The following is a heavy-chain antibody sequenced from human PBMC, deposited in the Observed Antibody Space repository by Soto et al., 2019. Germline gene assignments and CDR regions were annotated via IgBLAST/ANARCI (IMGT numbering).Heavy chain of an antibody. J-gene: IGHJ6*02. V-gene: IGHV5-51*01. D-gene: IGHD1-26*01. Sequence: GESLNISCKGSGYSFTSYWIGWVRPLPGKGLEWMGIIYPGDSDTRYSPSFQGQVTISADKSISTAYLQWSSLKASDTAMYYCARRPSGSYGYYYYGMDVWGQGTTVTVSS. CDR3: ARRPSGSYGYYYYGMDV. CDR2: IYPGDSDT. CDR1: GYSFTSYW.